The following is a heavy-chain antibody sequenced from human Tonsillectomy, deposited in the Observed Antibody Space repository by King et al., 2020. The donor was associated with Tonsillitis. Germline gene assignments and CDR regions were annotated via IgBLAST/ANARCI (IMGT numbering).Heavy chain of an antibody. V-gene: IGHV4-31*03. CDR3: ARPISGGAFEI. Sequence: QLQESGPGLVKPSQTLSLICTVSGGSIISDNYSWNWIRQHPGKGLEWIGYIDYSGSTYYNPSLKSRVTISQDTSKNQFSLKLTSVTAADTAVYYCARPISGGAFEIWGQGTMVTVSS. CDR2: IDYSGST. CDR1: GGSIISDNYS. J-gene: IGHJ3*02.